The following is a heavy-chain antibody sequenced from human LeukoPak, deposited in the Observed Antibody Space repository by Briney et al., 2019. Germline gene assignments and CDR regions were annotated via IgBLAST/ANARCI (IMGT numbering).Heavy chain of an antibody. V-gene: IGHV3-49*05. CDR2: IRSSTYGGTA. CDR1: GFRFGDYA. CDR3: TRVLIVTAFDY. D-gene: IGHD2-2*01. J-gene: IGHJ4*02. Sequence: NPGGSLRLSCTASGFRFGDYAMSWFRQAPGKGLEWIGFIRSSTYGGTAESAASVKGRFTISRDDSKRVAYLQMNNLKNEDSAVYCWTRVLIVTAFDYWGQGNLITVSS.